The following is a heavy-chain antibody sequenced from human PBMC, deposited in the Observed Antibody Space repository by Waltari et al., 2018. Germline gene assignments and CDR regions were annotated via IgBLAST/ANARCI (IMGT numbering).Heavy chain of an antibody. D-gene: IGHD3-22*01. CDR1: GYKITAYY. V-gene: IGHV1-2*04. J-gene: IGHJ3*02. CDR2: MSPDSGGT. Sequence: QVQLEQSGAAVKMPGASVNISCKTTGYKITAYYLHWARLAPGQGLEWMGWMSPDSGGTSYAQKFQGWVTMTRDTSTSTAYMELSRLTSGDTAVYYCARGSVIGYYDSSASYTSLTIWGQGTTVTVSS. CDR3: ARGSVIGYYDSSASYTSLTI.